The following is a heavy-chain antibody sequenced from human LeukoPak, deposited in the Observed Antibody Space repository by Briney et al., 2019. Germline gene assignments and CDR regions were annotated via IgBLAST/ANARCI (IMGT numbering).Heavy chain of an antibody. CDR1: GFTFSTYN. J-gene: IGHJ4*02. V-gene: IGHV3-21*01. D-gene: IGHD1-26*01. CDR3: VTEVSGSFPT. CDR2: IGNSSYI. Sequence: GGSLRLSCAASGFTFSTYNMNWVRQAPGKGLEWVSSIGNSSYIYYADSVKGRFTISRDNAKNSLYLQLNSLRAEDTAVYYCVTEVSGSFPTWGQGTLVTVSS.